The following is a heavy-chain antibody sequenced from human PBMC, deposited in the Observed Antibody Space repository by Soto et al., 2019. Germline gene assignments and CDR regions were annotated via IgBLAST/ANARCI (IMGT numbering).Heavy chain of an antibody. CDR2: ISYDGSNK. CDR3: VRGYSYGYFYY. Sequence: QVQLVESGGGVVQPGRSLRLSCAASGFTFSSYAMHWVRQAPGKGLEWVAVISYDGSNKYYADSVKGRFTISRDNSKNTLYLQMNSLRAEDTAVYYCVRGYSYGYFYYWGQGTLVTVSS. J-gene: IGHJ4*02. D-gene: IGHD5-18*01. CDR1: GFTFSSYA. V-gene: IGHV3-30-3*01.